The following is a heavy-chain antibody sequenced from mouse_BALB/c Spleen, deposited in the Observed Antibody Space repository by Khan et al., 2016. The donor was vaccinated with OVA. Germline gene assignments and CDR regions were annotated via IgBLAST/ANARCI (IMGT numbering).Heavy chain of an antibody. Sequence: EVELVESGGGLVKPGGSLKLSCAASGFAFSSYDMSWVRQTPEKRLEWVAYISNGGINNYYPDTVKGRFSISRDNAKNTLYLQVSSLESEDTAMYYCARSYRFYAMDYWGQGTSVTVSS. CDR2: ISNGGINN. CDR3: ARSYRFYAMDY. V-gene: IGHV5-12-1*01. CDR1: GFAFSSYD. D-gene: IGHD2-14*01. J-gene: IGHJ4*01.